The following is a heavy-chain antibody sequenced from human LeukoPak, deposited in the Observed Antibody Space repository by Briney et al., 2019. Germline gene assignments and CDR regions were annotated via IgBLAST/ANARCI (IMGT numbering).Heavy chain of an antibody. Sequence: GGSLRLSCVASGFTFSRYDVHWVRQAPGKGLEWVAVTSDDGKKKIYADSVKGRFTISRDNAKNSLSLQMNSLRAEDTAVYYCANKAFDIWGQGTMVTVSS. J-gene: IGHJ3*02. CDR1: GFTFSRYD. CDR2: TSDDGKKK. CDR3: ANKAFDI. V-gene: IGHV3-30*04.